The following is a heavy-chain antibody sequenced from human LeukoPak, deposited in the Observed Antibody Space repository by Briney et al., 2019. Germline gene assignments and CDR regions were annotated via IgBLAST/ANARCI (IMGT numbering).Heavy chain of an antibody. CDR3: ARDGWLDI. V-gene: IGHV1-2*02. J-gene: IGHJ3*02. Sequence: AAVKVSCKTSGYTFTAYYLHWVRQAPGQGLEWMGWMNANSGDRNSAQKFQGRVTMTRDTSIRTIYMELSSLRSDDTAVYYCARDGWLDIWGQGTMVTVSS. CDR2: MNANSGDR. D-gene: IGHD2-15*01. CDR1: GYTFTAYY.